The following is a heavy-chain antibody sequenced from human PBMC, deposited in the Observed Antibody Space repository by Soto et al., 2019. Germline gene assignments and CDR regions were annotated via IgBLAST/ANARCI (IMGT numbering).Heavy chain of an antibody. CDR1: GGSISSYY. V-gene: IGHV4-59*01. J-gene: IGHJ4*02. CDR3: AVGYCSSTSCYGIDY. CDR2: IYYSGST. Sequence: SETLSLTCTVSGGSISSYYWSWIRQPPGKGLEWIGYIYYSGSTNYNPSLKSRVTISVDTSKNQFSLKLSSVTAADTAVYYCAVGYCSSTSCYGIDYWGQGTLVTVSS. D-gene: IGHD2-2*01.